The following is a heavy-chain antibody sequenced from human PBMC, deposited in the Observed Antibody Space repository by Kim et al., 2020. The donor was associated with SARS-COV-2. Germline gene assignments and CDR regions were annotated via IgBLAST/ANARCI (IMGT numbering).Heavy chain of an antibody. D-gene: IGHD4-17*01. CDR2: T. CDR3: ASLYGDYDFDY. J-gene: IGHJ4*02. V-gene: IGHV4-4*09. Sequence: TNYNPSLKSRVTISVDTSKNQFSLKLSSVTAADTAVYYCASLYGDYDFDYWGQGTLVTVSS.